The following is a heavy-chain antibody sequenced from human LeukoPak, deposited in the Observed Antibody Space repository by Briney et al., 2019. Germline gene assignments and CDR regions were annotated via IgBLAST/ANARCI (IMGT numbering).Heavy chain of an antibody. J-gene: IGHJ4*02. CDR2: IYYSGST. CDR1: GGSISSGGYY. D-gene: IGHD6-13*01. V-gene: IGHV4-31*03. Sequence: SETLSLTCTVSGGSISSGGYYWSWIRQHPGKGLEWIGYIYYSGSTYYNPSLKSRVTISVDTSKNQFSLKLSSVTAADTAVYYCAREYSRIAAAGTGPYFDYWGQGTLVTVSS. CDR3: AREYSRIAAAGTGPYFDY.